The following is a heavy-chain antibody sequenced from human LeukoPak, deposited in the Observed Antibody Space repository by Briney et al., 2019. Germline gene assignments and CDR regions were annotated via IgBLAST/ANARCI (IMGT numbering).Heavy chain of an antibody. CDR3: ARDLLGDESSGYYPLDY. CDR1: GGSFSGYY. V-gene: IGHV4-34*01. Sequence: PSETLSLTCAVYGGSFSGYYWSWIRQPPGKGLEWIGEINHSGSTNYNPSLKSRVTISVDTSKNQFSLKLSSVTAADTAVYYCARDLLGDESSGYYPLDYWGQGTLVTVSS. CDR2: INHSGST. J-gene: IGHJ4*02. D-gene: IGHD3-22*01.